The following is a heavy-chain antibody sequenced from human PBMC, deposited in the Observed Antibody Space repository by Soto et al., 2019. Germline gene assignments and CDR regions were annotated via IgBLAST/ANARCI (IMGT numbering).Heavy chain of an antibody. D-gene: IGHD3-22*01. CDR3: STFSSGFYGMDV. Sequence: RSETLSLTCTVSGGSISSSSYYWAWIRQPPGKGLEWIGSIFYTGGTYYNPSLKSRITMSADMSKNQFSLNLSSVTAADAAVYYCSTFSSGFYGMDVWGQGTTVTVSS. CDR1: GGSISSSSYY. V-gene: IGHV4-39*01. CDR2: IFYTGGT. J-gene: IGHJ6*02.